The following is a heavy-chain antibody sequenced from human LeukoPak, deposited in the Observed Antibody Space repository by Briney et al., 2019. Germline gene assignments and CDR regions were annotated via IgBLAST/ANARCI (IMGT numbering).Heavy chain of an antibody. CDR3: ARDRALGGGGAFDI. CDR2: IYSGGST. CDR1: GFTFSSYS. J-gene: IGHJ3*02. D-gene: IGHD2-15*01. Sequence: GGSLRLSCAASGFTFSSYSMNWVRQAPGKGLEWVSVIYSGGSTYYADSVKGRFTISRDNSKNTLYLQMNSLRAEDTAVYYCARDRALGGGGAFDIWGQGTMVTVSS. V-gene: IGHV3-66*02.